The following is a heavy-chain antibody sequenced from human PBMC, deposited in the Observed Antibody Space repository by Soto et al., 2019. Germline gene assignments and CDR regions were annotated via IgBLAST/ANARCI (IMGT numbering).Heavy chain of an antibody. D-gene: IGHD5-18*01. CDR1: GYTFTSYT. J-gene: IGHJ4*02. Sequence: QVQLVQSGAEVKKPGASVKVSCKASGYTFTSYTMHWVRQAPGQRLEWMGWINAGNGNTKYSQKFQGRVTITRDTSASTAYMERSSLRYEDTAVYYCARDQGYSSGYNWGQGNLGTVSS. CDR3: ARDQGYSSGYN. CDR2: INAGNGNT. V-gene: IGHV1-3*01.